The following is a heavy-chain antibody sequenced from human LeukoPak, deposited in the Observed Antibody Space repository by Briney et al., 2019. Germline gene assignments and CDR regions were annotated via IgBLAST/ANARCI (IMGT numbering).Heavy chain of an antibody. CDR1: GFTFSSYA. CDR2: ISYDGSNK. D-gene: IGHD3-10*01. V-gene: IGHV3-30-3*01. CDR3: AKDRRGSGSSYYFDY. Sequence: GGSLRLSCAASGFTFSSYAMHWVRQAPGKGLEWVAVISYDGSNKYYADSVKGRFTISRDNSKNTLYLQMNSLRAEDTAVYYCAKDRRGSGSSYYFDYWGQGTLVTVSS. J-gene: IGHJ4*02.